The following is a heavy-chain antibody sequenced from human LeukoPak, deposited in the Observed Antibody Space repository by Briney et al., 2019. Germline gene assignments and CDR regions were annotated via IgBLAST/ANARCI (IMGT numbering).Heavy chain of an antibody. J-gene: IGHJ1*01. D-gene: IGHD3-22*01. Sequence: GGSLRLSCAAPGFTFSSYWMHWVRQAPGKGLVWVSRIKSDGKTNYAGSVKGRFTISRDNAKNTVSLQMNSLRAEDTGVYYCARAPSEIGGYYPEYFRHWGQGTLVTVSS. CDR2: IKSDGKT. V-gene: IGHV3-74*01. CDR1: GFTFSSYW. CDR3: ARAPSEIGGYYPEYFRH.